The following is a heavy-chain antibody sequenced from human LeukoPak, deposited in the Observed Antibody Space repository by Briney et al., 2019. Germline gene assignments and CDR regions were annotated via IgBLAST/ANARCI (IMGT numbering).Heavy chain of an antibody. J-gene: IGHJ4*02. CDR3: AKGHRSSSSFFDS. V-gene: IGHV3-23*01. CDR1: SGFD. CDR2: INGRGDDT. Sequence: GSLRLSCAAFSGFDMSWVRQAPGRGLEWVSAINGRGDDTYYPDSVKGRFTISRDNSNNTLYLQMNSLRAEETAVYYCAKGHRSSSSFFDSWGQGILVTVSS. D-gene: IGHD6-19*01.